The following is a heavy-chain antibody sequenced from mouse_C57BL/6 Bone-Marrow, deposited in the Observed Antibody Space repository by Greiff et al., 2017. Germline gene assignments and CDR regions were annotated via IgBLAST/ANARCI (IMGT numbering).Heavy chain of an antibody. V-gene: IGHV1-69*01. D-gene: IGHD2-2*01. Sequence: QVQLKQPGAELVMPGASVKLSCKASGYTFTSYWMHWVKQRPGQGLEWIGEIDPSDSYTNYNQKFKGKSTLTVDKSSSTAYMQLSSLTSEDSAVYYCARGVYYGYEKDYWGQGTTLTVSS. CDR1: GYTFTSYW. CDR3: ARGVYYGYEKDY. J-gene: IGHJ2*01. CDR2: IDPSDSYT.